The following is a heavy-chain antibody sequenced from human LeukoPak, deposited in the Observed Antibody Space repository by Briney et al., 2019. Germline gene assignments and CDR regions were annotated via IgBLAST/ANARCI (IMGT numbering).Heavy chain of an antibody. J-gene: IGHJ4*01. Sequence: PGGSLRLSCAASGLTFSSYSMTWVRQAPGKGLEWVAYISSFSGTIYYADSVKGRFTISRDNAKNSLYLQMNSLRDEDTAVYYCARDQGGPTPYWSEPTLVTVSS. CDR2: ISSFSGTI. D-gene: IGHD2-15*01. CDR1: GLTFSSYS. CDR3: ARDQGGPTPY. V-gene: IGHV3-48*02.